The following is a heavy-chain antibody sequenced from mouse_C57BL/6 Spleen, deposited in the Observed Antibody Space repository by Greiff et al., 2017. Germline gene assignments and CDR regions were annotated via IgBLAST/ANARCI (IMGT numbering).Heavy chain of an antibody. Sequence: QVQLKQPGAELVMPGASVKLSCKASGYTFTSYWMHWVKQRPGQGLEWIGEIDPSDSYTNYNQKFKGKSTLTVDKSSSTAYMQLSSLTSEDSAVYYCALLRRGYAMDYWGQGTSVTVSS. CDR3: ALLRRGYAMDY. D-gene: IGHD1-1*01. CDR2: IDPSDSYT. J-gene: IGHJ4*01. V-gene: IGHV1-69*01. CDR1: GYTFTSYW.